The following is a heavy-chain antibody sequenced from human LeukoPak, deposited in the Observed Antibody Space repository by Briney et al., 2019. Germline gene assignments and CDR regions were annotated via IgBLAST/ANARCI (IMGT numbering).Heavy chain of an antibody. CDR1: GYTFTGYY. V-gene: IGHV1-2*02. D-gene: IGHD6-19*01. CDR3: ARDPIAVASTYYYYYGMDV. Sequence: GSVKVSCMASGYTFTGYYMHWVRQAPGQGREWVGWIYPNSGGTNYAQKFQGRVTLTRDTSISTAYMELSRMRSDGTAVYYCARDPIAVASTYYYYYGMDVWGQGTTVTVSS. J-gene: IGHJ6*02. CDR2: IYPNSGGT.